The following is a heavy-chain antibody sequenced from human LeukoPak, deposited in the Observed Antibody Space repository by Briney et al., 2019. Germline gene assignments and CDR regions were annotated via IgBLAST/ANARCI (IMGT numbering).Heavy chain of an antibody. V-gene: IGHV4-38-2*02. Sequence: KPSETLSLTCTVSGYSISSGYYWGWIRQPPGKGLEWIGSIYHSGSTYYNPSLKSRVTISVDTSKNQFSLKLSSVTAADTAVYYCARFSESGSYIDYWGQGTLVTVSS. J-gene: IGHJ4*02. CDR1: GYSISSGYY. CDR2: IYHSGST. D-gene: IGHD3-10*01. CDR3: ARFSESGSYIDY.